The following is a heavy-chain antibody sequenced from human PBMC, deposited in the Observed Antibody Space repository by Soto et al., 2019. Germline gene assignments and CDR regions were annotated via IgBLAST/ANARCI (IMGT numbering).Heavy chain of an antibody. CDR1: GFGFSYAW. CDR3: LTLGAGY. CDR2: IKSKTDGETT. Sequence: EMQLVESGGALVKPGGSLRLSCAASGFGFSYAWMNWVRQAPGKGLEWVGRIKSKTDGETTNYAAAVKGRFTISRDDSKYTLYLQMNSLRTEETAVYHCLTLGAGYWGQGTLVTVSS. J-gene: IGHJ4*02. D-gene: IGHD3-10*01. V-gene: IGHV3-15*07.